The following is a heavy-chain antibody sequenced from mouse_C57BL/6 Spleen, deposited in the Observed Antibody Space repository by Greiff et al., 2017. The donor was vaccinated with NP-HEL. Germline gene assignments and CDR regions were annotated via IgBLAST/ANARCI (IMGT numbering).Heavy chain of an antibody. D-gene: IGHD1-1*01. V-gene: IGHV8-8*01. J-gene: IGHJ2*01. CDR2: IWWDDDK. CDR3: ARIDYYGSSYRFDY. Sequence: QVTLKESGPGILQPSQTLSLTCSFSGFSLSTFGMGVGWIRQPSGKGLEWLAHIWWDDDKYYTPALKSRLTISKDTTKNQVFLKIANVDTADTATYYCARIDYYGSSYRFDYWGQGTTLTVSS. CDR1: GFSLSTFGMG.